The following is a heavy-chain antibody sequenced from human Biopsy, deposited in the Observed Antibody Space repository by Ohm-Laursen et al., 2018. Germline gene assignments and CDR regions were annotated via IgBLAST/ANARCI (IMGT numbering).Heavy chain of an antibody. CDR3: ARFPLGAYDDSGSYRAVEHWYFDL. CDR2: SIPLFNAA. D-gene: IGHD3-22*01. Sequence: SSVKVSCKASGGTFTNHAVGWVRQAPGQGLEWVGSSIPLFNAANYADKFQGRVTLTADKSTTTAYMELSSLRSEDTAIYYCARFPLGAYDDSGSYRAVEHWYFDLWGRGTLVTVSS. V-gene: IGHV1-69*06. J-gene: IGHJ2*01. CDR1: GGTFTNHA.